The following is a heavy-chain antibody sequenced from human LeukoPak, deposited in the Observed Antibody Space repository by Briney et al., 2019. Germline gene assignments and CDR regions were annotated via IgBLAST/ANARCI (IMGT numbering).Heavy chain of an antibody. CDR1: GFTFSSYW. Sequence: PGGSLRLSCAASGFTFSSYWMSWVRQAPGKGLEWVANIKQDGSEKYYVDSVKGRFTISRDNAKNSLYLQMNSLRAEDTAVYYCARDFKFTSLWFGELSWFDPWGQGTLVTVSS. CDR2: IKQDGSEK. J-gene: IGHJ5*02. V-gene: IGHV3-7*01. D-gene: IGHD3-10*01. CDR3: ARDFKFTSLWFGELSWFDP.